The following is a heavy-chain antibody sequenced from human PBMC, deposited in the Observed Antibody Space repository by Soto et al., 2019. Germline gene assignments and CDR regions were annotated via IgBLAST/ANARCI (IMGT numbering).Heavy chain of an antibody. Sequence: SVKVSCKASGYTFTSYGISWVRQAPGQGLEWMGWISAYNGNTNYAQKLQGRVTMTTDTSTSTAYMELRSLRSDDTAVYYCASSESVVAATPFDYWGQGTLVTVSS. CDR2: ISAYNGNT. J-gene: IGHJ4*02. V-gene: IGHV1-18*01. CDR1: GYTFTSYG. D-gene: IGHD2-15*01. CDR3: ASSESVVAATPFDY.